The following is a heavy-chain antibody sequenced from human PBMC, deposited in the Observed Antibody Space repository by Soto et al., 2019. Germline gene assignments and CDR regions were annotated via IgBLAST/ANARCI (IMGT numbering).Heavy chain of an antibody. V-gene: IGHV3-7*02. CDR3: ATHDGPAAAGLVLDF. CDR1: GFTFSSRW. D-gene: IGHD6-13*01. J-gene: IGHJ4*02. Sequence: EVQLVESGGGLVQPGGSLRLSCEASGFTFSSRWMTWVRQGPGKGLEWVANIKQDENGKDYVDSVKGRLTISRDNANNPLYLQMTSLRAEDTAVYYCATHDGPAAAGLVLDFWGQGTLVTVSS. CDR2: IKQDENGK.